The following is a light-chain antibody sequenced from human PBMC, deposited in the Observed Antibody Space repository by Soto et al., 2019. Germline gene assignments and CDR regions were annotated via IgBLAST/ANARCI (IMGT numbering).Light chain of an antibody. CDR2: GAS. V-gene: IGKV3-15*01. J-gene: IGKJ1*01. CDR3: QQYNNWLWT. CDR1: QNISIT. Sequence: EIVMTQSPATLSVSPGERATLSCRASQNISITLAWYQQKPGQAPRDLIDGASTRATAIPARFSGSGSGTQFTLTISSLQSEDFAVYYCQQYNNWLWTFGQGTKVEI.